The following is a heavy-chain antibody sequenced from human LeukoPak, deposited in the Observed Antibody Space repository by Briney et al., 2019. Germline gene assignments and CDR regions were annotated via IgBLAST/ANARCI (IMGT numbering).Heavy chain of an antibody. J-gene: IGHJ5*02. Sequence: PGGSLRLSCAASGFTFSSYAMSWVRQAPGKGLEWVSAISGSGGSTYYADSVKGRFTISRDNSKNTLYLQMNSLRAEDTAVYYCAKGPHASHSITMVRGARGWFDPWGQGTLVTVSS. D-gene: IGHD3-10*01. CDR2: ISGSGGST. CDR1: GFTFSSYA. V-gene: IGHV3-23*01. CDR3: AKGPHASHSITMVRGARGWFDP.